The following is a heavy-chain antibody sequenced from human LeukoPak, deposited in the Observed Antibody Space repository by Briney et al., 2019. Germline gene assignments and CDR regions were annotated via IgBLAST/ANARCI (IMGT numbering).Heavy chain of an antibody. CDR1: GGSISSYY. CDR3: AGVWYDSSPPRFDP. V-gene: IGHV4-4*07. J-gene: IGHJ5*02. D-gene: IGHD3-22*01. Sequence: SGTLSLTCTVSGGSISSYYWSWIRQPAGKGLEWIGRIYTSGSTNYNPSLTSRVTMSVDTSKNQFSLKLSSVTAADTAVYYCAGVWYDSSPPRFDPWGQGTLVTVSS. CDR2: IYTSGST.